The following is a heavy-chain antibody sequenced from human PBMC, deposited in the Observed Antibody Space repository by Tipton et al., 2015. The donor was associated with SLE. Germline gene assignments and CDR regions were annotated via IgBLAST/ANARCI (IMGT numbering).Heavy chain of an antibody. V-gene: IGHV4-38-2*02. CDR2: IYHTGTT. Sequence: TLSLTCTVSNSSIKSVYYWGWIRQPPGKGLEWIGTIYHTGTTYYNPSLKSRVTISVDTSKNQFSLKVTSVTAADTAVYYCARMRGGYNAHHWGQGILVTVSS. CDR1: NSSIKSVYY. D-gene: IGHD5-24*01. CDR3: ARMRGGYNAHH. J-gene: IGHJ5*02.